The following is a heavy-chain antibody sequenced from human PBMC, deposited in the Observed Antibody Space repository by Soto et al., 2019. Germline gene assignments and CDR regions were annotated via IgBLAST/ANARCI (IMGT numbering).Heavy chain of an antibody. D-gene: IGHD6-19*01. CDR1: GGSFSGYY. CDR3: ARGRGVIAVAGTVVGNYYYYMDV. CDR2: INHSGST. V-gene: IGHV4-34*01. Sequence: QVQLQQWGAGLLKPSETLSLTCAVYGGSFSGYYWSWIRQPPGKGLEWIGEINHSGSTNYNLSLKSRVTISVDTSKNQFSLKLSSVTAADTAVYYCARGRGVIAVAGTVVGNYYYYMDVWGKGTTVTVSS. J-gene: IGHJ6*03.